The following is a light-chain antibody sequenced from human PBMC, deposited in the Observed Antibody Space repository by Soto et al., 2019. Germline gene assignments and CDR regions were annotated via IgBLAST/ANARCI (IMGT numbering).Light chain of an antibody. CDR3: QQANSFPLT. V-gene: IGKV1D-12*01. CDR1: QDISFW. CDR2: AAS. Sequence: DIQMTQSPSSVSGSVGDRVTITCRASQDISFWLAWYQVKPGKAPKILMYAASILESGVPSRFSGSRSGTEFTLTIASLEHEDSATYYCQQANSFPLTFGGGTKVEIK. J-gene: IGKJ4*01.